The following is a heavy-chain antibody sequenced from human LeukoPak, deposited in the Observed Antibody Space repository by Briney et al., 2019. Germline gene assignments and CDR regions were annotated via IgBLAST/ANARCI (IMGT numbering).Heavy chain of an antibody. Sequence: SETLSLTCAVYGASFSGYYWSWIRQPPGKGLEWIGEINHSGSTNYNPSLKSRVTISVDTSKNQFSLKLSSVTAADTAVYYCARPQRYQLLYRWFDPWGQGTLVTVSS. D-gene: IGHD2-2*01. CDR2: INHSGST. J-gene: IGHJ5*02. CDR1: GASFSGYY. CDR3: ARPQRYQLLYRWFDP. V-gene: IGHV4-34*01.